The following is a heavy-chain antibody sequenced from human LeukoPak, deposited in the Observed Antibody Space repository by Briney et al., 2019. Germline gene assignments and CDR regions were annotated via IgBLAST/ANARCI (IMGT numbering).Heavy chain of an antibody. CDR2: ISSSSVYI. D-gene: IGHD3-10*01. CDR1: GFTFSAYS. CDR3: ARGYYGSGSYFDY. Sequence: PGGSLRLSCAASGFTFSAYSMNWVRQAPGKGLEWVSSISSSSVYINYADSVKGRFTISRDNAENSLYLQMNSLRAEDTAVYYCARGYYGSGSYFDYWGQGTLVTVSS. V-gene: IGHV3-21*01. J-gene: IGHJ4*02.